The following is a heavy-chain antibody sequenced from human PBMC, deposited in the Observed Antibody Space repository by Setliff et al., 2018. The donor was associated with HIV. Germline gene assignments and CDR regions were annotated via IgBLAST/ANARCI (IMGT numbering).Heavy chain of an antibody. CDR1: GGSISSSSYY. CDR2: IYYSGST. CDR3: ASGAVAGYYYYYGMDV. D-gene: IGHD6-19*01. Sequence: SETLSLTCTVSGGSISSSSYYWGWIRQPPGKGLEWIGSIYYSGSTYYNPSLKSRVTISVDTSKNQFSLKLSSVTAADTAVYYCASGAVAGYYYYYGMDVWGQGTTVTAP. V-gene: IGHV4-39*01. J-gene: IGHJ6*02.